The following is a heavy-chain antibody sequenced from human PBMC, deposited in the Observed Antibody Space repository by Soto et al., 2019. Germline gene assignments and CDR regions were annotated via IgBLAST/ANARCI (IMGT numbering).Heavy chain of an antibody. CDR3: ARDDSSGWYYPLHYFDY. V-gene: IGHV3-7*03. Sequence: GSLRLSCAASGFTFSSYWMSWVRQAPGKGLEWVANIKQDGSEKYYVDSVKGRFTISRDNAKNSLYLQMNSLRAEDTAVYYCARDDSSGWYYPLHYFDYWGQGTLVTVSS. D-gene: IGHD6-19*01. CDR2: IKQDGSEK. CDR1: GFTFSSYW. J-gene: IGHJ4*02.